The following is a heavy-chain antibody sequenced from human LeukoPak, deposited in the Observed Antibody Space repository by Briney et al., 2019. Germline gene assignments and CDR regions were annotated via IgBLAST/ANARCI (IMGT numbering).Heavy chain of an antibody. CDR3: ARDSDGVDAFDI. D-gene: IGHD2-8*01. Sequence: GGSLRLSCAASGFTFSNYWMSWVRQAPGKGLEWVANIKQDASEKYYVDSVKGRFTISRDNAKNSLYLQMNSLRAEDTAVYYCARDSDGVDAFDIWGQGTMVTVSS. V-gene: IGHV3-7*03. CDR1: GFTFSNYW. J-gene: IGHJ3*02. CDR2: IKQDASEK.